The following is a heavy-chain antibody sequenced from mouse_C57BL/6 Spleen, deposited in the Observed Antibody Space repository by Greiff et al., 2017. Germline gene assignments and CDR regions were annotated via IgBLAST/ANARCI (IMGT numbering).Heavy chain of an antibody. J-gene: IGHJ4*01. Sequence: VQLQQSGPELVKPGDSVKISCKASGYSFTGYFMNWVMQSHGKSLEWIGRINPYNGDTFYNQKFKGKATLTVDKSSSTAHMELRSLTSEDSAVYYCARDDYDWYYYAMDYWGQGTSVTVSS. CDR3: ARDDYDWYYYAMDY. V-gene: IGHV1-20*01. CDR2: INPYNGDT. D-gene: IGHD2-4*01. CDR1: GYSFTGYF.